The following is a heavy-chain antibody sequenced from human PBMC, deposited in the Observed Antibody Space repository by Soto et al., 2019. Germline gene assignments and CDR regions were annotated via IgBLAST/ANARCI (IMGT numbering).Heavy chain of an antibody. CDR1: GGSISSYY. CDR2: IYTSGST. D-gene: IGHD6-13*01. V-gene: IGHV4-4*07. J-gene: IGHJ4*02. CDR3: ARDWYSSSWFYFAY. Sequence: SETLSLTCTVSGGSISSYYWSCIRQPSGKGLEWIVRIYTSGSTNYNPSLKSRVTMSVDTSKNQFSLKLSSVTAADTAVYYCARDWYSSSWFYFAYWAQGTLVTVSS.